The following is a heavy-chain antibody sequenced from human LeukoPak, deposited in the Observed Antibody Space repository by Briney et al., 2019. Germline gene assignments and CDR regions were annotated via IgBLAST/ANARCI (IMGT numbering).Heavy chain of an antibody. Sequence: SETLSLTCAVYGGSFSGYYWSWIRQPPGKGLEWIGEINHGGSTNYNPSLKSRVTISVDTSKNQFSLKLSSVTAADTAVYYCARRYGGSGSYLIVGDYYFDYWGQGTLVTVSS. D-gene: IGHD3-10*01. V-gene: IGHV4-34*01. CDR2: INHGGST. CDR3: ARRYGGSGSYLIVGDYYFDY. CDR1: GGSFSGYY. J-gene: IGHJ4*02.